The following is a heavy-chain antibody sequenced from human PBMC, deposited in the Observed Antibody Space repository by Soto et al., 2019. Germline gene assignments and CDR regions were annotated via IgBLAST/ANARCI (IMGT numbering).Heavy chain of an antibody. J-gene: IGHJ4*02. D-gene: IGHD4-17*01. Sequence: ASVKVSCKASGYTFTSYAMHWVRQAPGQRLERMGWINAGNGNTKYSQKFQGRVTITRDTSASTAYMELSSLRAEDTAVYFCAKESMPEHYGDTLFDHWGQGTRVTVSS. CDR1: GYTFTSYA. CDR3: AKESMPEHYGDTLFDH. V-gene: IGHV1-3*01. CDR2: INAGNGNT.